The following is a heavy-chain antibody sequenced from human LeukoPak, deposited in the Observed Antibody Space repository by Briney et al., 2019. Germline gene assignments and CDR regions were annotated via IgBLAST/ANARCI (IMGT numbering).Heavy chain of an antibody. V-gene: IGHV3-30*04. J-gene: IGHJ2*01. D-gene: IGHD6-19*01. CDR2: ISYDGSNK. CDR3: ARGSVAGFSWYFDL. CDR1: GFTFSSYA. Sequence: GGSLRLSCAASGFTFSSYAMHWVRQAPGKGLEWVAVISYDGSNKYYADSVKGRFTISRDNSKNTLYLQMNSLRAEDTAVYYCARGSVAGFSWYFDLWGRGTLVTVSS.